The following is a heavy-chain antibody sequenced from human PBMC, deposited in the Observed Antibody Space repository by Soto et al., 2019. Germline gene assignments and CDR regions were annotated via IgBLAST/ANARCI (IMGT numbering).Heavy chain of an antibody. V-gene: IGHV3-48*02. CDR1: GFTFSHYN. CDR3: ARDRGTVTDFEY. D-gene: IGHD4-17*01. CDR2: ISSSSSSI. J-gene: IGHJ4*02. Sequence: EVQLVESGGGLVQRGGSLRLSCEASGFTFSHYNMNWVRQAPGRGLEWISYISSSSSSIYYADSVKGRFTISRDDAKNSLYLQMNSLRDEDTAVYYCARDRGTVTDFEYWGQGTQVTVSS.